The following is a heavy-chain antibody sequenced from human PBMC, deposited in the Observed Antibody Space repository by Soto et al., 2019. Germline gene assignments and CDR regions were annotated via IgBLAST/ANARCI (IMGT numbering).Heavy chain of an antibody. V-gene: IGHV4-59*01. J-gene: IGHJ4*02. Sequence: SETLSLTCTVSGDSISSYSWSWIRQPPGKGLEWIGNIHYNGNTKYSPSLKSRVAISVDTSKNHFSLKLISVTTADTAVFYCARASPGLYSSCWFLSLFDYWGPGNLVTVSS. CDR1: GDSISSYS. CDR3: ARASPGLYSSCWFLSLFDY. D-gene: IGHD6-19*01. CDR2: IHYNGNT.